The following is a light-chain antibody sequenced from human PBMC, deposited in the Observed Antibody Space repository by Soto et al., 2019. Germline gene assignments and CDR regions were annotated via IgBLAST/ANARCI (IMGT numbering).Light chain of an antibody. CDR1: SSNIAPNT. V-gene: IGLV1-44*01. J-gene: IGLJ1*01. CDR3: AAWDNSLNGYV. CDR2: GSN. Sequence: QSVLTQPPSASGTPGQRVTISCSGSSSNIAPNTVNWYQLLAGTAPRLLVFGSNQRPSGVPDRFSGSKSGTSASLAISGLQSEDGADYYCAAWDNSLNGYVFGTGTKVTVL.